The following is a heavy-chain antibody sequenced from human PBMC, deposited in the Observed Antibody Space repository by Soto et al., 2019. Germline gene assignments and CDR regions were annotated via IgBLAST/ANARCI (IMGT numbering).Heavy chain of an antibody. CDR1: GGSISSGGYY. Sequence: QVQLQESGPGLVKPSQTLSLTCTVSGGSISSGGYYWSWIRQHPGKGLEWIGYIYYSGSTYYNPSLTSRVTISVDTSKNQFSLKLSSVTAADTAVYYCARDLWGVRGVENWYFDLWGRGTLVTVSS. V-gene: IGHV4-31*03. D-gene: IGHD3-10*01. J-gene: IGHJ2*01. CDR2: IYYSGST. CDR3: ARDLWGVRGVENWYFDL.